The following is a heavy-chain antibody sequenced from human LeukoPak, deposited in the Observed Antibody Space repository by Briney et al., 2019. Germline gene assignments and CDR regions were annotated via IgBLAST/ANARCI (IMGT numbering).Heavy chain of an antibody. CDR3: ARDRRYFDY. CDR1: GGSISSGGYS. CDR2: IYHSGST. V-gene: IGHV4-30-2*01. Sequence: PQTLSLTCAVSGGSISSGGYSWSWIRQPPGKGLEWIGYIYHSGSTYYNPSLKSRVTISVDRSKNQFSLKLSSVTAADTAVYYCARDRRYFDYWGQGTLVTVSS. J-gene: IGHJ4*02.